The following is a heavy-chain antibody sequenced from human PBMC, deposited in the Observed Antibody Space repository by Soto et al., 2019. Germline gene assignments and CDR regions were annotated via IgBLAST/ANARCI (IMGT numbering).Heavy chain of an antibody. J-gene: IGHJ5*02. CDR3: ARDPRNLGLDP. CDR1: GFTFSGYW. CDR2: IDGDGTST. Sequence: HPGGSLRLSCAASGFTFSGYWMYWVRQAPGKGLVWVSRIDGDGTSTGYADPVKGRFTISRDNAKNTLYLQMNSLRAEDTAVYYSARDPRNLGLDPWGLGTLVTVSS. V-gene: IGHV3-74*01.